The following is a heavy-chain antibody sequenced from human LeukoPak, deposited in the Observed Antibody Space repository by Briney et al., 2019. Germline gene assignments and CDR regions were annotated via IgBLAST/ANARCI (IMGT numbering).Heavy chain of an antibody. D-gene: IGHD6-6*01. V-gene: IGHV1-69*05. CDR3: ARESSSSPGPYAFDI. Sequence: VASVKVSCKASGGTFSTYTIHWVRQAPGQGLEWIGGIKPIFGPANYAQKFQGRVTISTDESTNTAYMEVSSLNSEDTAVYYCARESSSSPGPYAFDIWGQGTMITASS. CDR1: GGTFSTYT. J-gene: IGHJ3*02. CDR2: IKPIFGPA.